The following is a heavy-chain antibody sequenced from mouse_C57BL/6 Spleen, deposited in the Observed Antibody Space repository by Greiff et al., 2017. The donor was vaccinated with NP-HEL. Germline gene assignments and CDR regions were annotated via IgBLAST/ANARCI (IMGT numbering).Heavy chain of an antibody. J-gene: IGHJ3*01. V-gene: IGHV1-19*01. D-gene: IGHD3-2*02. Sequence: EVQLQQSGPVLVKPGASVKMSCKASGYTFTDYYMNWVKQSHGKSLEWIGVINPYNGGTSYNQKFKGKATLTVDKSSSTAYMELNSLTSEDSAVYYCARDSSGYRSWFAYWGQGTLVTVSA. CDR3: ARDSSGYRSWFAY. CDR2: INPYNGGT. CDR1: GYTFTDYY.